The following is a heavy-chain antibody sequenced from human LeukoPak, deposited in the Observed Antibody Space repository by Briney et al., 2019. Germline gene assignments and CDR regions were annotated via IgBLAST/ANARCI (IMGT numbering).Heavy chain of an antibody. CDR1: GGSFSGYY. D-gene: IGHD2-2*01. V-gene: IGHV4-34*01. J-gene: IGHJ5*02. CDR3: ARATTLGYCSSTSCYRWFDP. CDR2: INHSGST. Sequence: SETLSLTCAVYGGSFSGYYWSWIRQPPGKGLEWIGEINHSGSTNYNPSLKSRVTISVDTSKNQFSLQLSSVTAADTAVYYCARATTLGYCSSTSCYRWFDPWGQGTLVTVSS.